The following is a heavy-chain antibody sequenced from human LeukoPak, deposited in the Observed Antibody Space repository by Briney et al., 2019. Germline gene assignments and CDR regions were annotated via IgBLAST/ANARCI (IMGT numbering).Heavy chain of an antibody. D-gene: IGHD6-19*01. CDR2: INPNSGGT. J-gene: IGHJ4*02. CDR1: GYTFNVYY. V-gene: IGHV1-2*02. CDR3: ATSSGWKSNIDY. Sequence: ASVKVSCKASGYTFNVYYIHWVRQAPGQGLEWMGWINPNSGGTNYAQKFQGRVTMTRDTSISTAYMELSRLRSDDTAVFYCATSSGWKSNIDYWGQGTLVTVSS.